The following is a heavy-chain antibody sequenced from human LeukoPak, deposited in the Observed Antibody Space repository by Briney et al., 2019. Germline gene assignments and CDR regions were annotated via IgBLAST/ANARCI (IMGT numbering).Heavy chain of an antibody. V-gene: IGHV3-23*01. CDR1: GFTFSSYA. CDR2: IVGSGGST. D-gene: IGHD3-22*01. J-gene: IGHJ4*02. Sequence: PGGSLRLSCAASGFTFSSYAMSWVRQAPGKGLEWVSAIVGSGGSTYYADSVKGRFTISRDNSKNTLYLQMNSLRAEDTAVYYCAKDPYYDSSGVLGYWGQGTLVTVSS. CDR3: AKDPYYDSSGVLGY.